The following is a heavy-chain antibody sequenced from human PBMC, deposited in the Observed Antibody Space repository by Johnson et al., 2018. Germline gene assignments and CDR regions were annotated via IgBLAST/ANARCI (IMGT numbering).Heavy chain of an antibody. CDR3: AKVSRPFYDSSGQDYYYYMDV. V-gene: IGHV3-30*18. Sequence: VQLLETGGGVVQPGRSLRLSCAASGFTFSSYGMHWVRQAPGKGLEWVAVISYDGSNKYYADSVKGRFTISRDNSKNTLYLQMNSLRAEDTAVYYCAKVSRPFYDSSGQDYYYYMDVWGKGTTVTVSS. CDR1: GFTFSSYG. CDR2: ISYDGSNK. D-gene: IGHD3-22*01. J-gene: IGHJ6*03.